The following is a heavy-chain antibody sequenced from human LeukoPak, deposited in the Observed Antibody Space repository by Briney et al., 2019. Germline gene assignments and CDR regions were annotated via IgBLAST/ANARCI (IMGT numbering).Heavy chain of an antibody. CDR1: GFTFSSYA. D-gene: IGHD5-12*01. CDR2: ISGSGGTT. J-gene: IGHJ4*02. V-gene: IGHV3-23*01. CDR3: AKDRSGYDYYGQYYFDY. Sequence: GGSLRLSCAASGFTFSSYAMTWVRQAPGKGLEWVSGISGSGGTTYYADSVKGRFTISRDNSKNTLYLQMNSLRAEDTALYYCAKDRSGYDYYGQYYFDYWGQGTPVTVSS.